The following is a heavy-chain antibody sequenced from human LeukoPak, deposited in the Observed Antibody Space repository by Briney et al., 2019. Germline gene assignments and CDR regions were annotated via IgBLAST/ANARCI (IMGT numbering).Heavy chain of an antibody. CDR1: GGSISSYY. Sequence: SETLSLTCTVSGGSISSYYWSWIRQPPGKGLEWIGYISYSGSTNYNPSLKSRVTISVDTSKNQFSLKLSSVTAADTAVYYCARDYQGGYGDKTVDYWGQGTLVTVSS. J-gene: IGHJ4*02. CDR3: ARDYQGGYGDKTVDY. D-gene: IGHD5-18*01. V-gene: IGHV4-59*12. CDR2: ISYSGST.